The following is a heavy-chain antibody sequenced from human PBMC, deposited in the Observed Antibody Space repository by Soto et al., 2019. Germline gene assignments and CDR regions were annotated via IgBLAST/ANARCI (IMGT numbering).Heavy chain of an antibody. V-gene: IGHV4-39*01. D-gene: IGHD1-1*01. CDR3: VNARFGLEAFYI. Sequence: QLQLQESGPGLVKPSETLSLTCTVSGGSISSSSYYWGWIRQPPGKGLEWIGSIYYSGSTYYNPSLKGRVTISVDTSKNQCSVKLSSVTAADTAVYYCVNARFGLEAFYIWGQGTMGTVSS. J-gene: IGHJ3*02. CDR2: IYYSGST. CDR1: GGSISSSSYY.